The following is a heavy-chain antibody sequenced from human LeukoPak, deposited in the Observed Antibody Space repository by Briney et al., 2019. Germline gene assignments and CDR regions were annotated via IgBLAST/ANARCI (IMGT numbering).Heavy chain of an antibody. J-gene: IGHJ4*02. CDR1: GFTFSSYW. CDR3: ARGILYYDSSGPGY. D-gene: IGHD3-22*01. V-gene: IGHV3-30-3*01. Sequence: PGGSLRLSCAASGFTFSSYWMSWVRQAPGKGLEWVAVISYDGSNKYYADSVKGRFTISRDNSKNTLYLQMNSLRAEDTAVYYCARGILYYDSSGPGYWGQGTLVTVSS. CDR2: ISYDGSNK.